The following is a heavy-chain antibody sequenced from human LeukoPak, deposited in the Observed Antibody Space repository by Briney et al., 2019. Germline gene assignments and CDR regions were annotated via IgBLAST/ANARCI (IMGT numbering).Heavy chain of an antibody. J-gene: IGHJ4*02. CDR1: GFTFSSYA. D-gene: IGHD5-12*01. CDR2: ISYDGSHK. CDR3: ARSGYSGYGESEY. Sequence: GGSLRLSCAASGFTFSSYAMHWVRQAPGKGLEWVAVISYDGSHKYYADSVKGRFTISRDNSKNTLYLQMNSLRAEDTAVYYCARSGYSGYGESEYWGEGTLVTVS. V-gene: IGHV3-30-3*01.